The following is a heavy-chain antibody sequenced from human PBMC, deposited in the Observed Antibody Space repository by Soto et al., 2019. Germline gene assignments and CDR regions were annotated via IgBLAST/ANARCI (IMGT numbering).Heavy chain of an antibody. CDR2: INAGNGNT. CDR1: GYTFTSYA. J-gene: IGHJ4*02. CDR3: ARIESGGADD. Sequence: QVQLVQSGAEEKKPGASVKVSCKASGYTFTSYAMHWVRQAPGQRLEWMGWINAGNGNTKYSQKFQGRVTLTRDTSGSTAYRELSSLSCEATAVYYCARIESGGADDRGQGTLVTVSS. V-gene: IGHV1-3*05. D-gene: IGHD2-15*01.